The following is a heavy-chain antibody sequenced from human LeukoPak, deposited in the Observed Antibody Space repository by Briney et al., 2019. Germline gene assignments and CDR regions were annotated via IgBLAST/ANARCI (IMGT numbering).Heavy chain of an antibody. CDR1: GYTFTGYY. D-gene: IGHD5-24*01. Sequence: ASVKVSCKASGYTFTGYYIHWVRQAPGQGLEWMGWITPNSGGTNYAQKFQGRVTMTRDTSISTAYMELSRLRLNDTAVYYCARGRMSTILFDSWGQGTLVTVSS. V-gene: IGHV1-2*02. J-gene: IGHJ4*02. CDR2: ITPNSGGT. CDR3: ARGRMSTILFDS.